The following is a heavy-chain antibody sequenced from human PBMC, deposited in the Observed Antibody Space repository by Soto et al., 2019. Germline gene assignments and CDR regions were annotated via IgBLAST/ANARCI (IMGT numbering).Heavy chain of an antibody. CDR2: IYYSGST. CDR3: ARDRMITFGGVIAYYYGMDV. D-gene: IGHD3-16*02. Sequence: ILSLTGTVSGGCISSGGYSWSWIRQHPGKGLEWIGYIYYSGSTYYNPSLKSRVTISVDTSKNQFSLKLSSVNAAETAVYYCARDRMITFGGVIAYYYGMDVWGQGTTVTVSS. V-gene: IGHV4-31*03. J-gene: IGHJ6*02. CDR1: GGCISSGGYS.